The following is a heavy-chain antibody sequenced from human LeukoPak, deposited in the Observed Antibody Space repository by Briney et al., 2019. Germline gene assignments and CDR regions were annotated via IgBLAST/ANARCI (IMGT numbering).Heavy chain of an antibody. D-gene: IGHD6-19*01. CDR2: IYTSGST. Sequence: SETLSLTCTVSGGSIGSYYWSWIRQPPGKGLEWIGYIYTSGSTNYNPSLKSRVTISVDTSKNQFSLKLSSVTAADTAVYYCARSRKQWLVLFDYWGQGTLVTVSS. CDR3: ARSRKQWLVLFDY. CDR1: GGSIGSYY. J-gene: IGHJ4*02. V-gene: IGHV4-4*09.